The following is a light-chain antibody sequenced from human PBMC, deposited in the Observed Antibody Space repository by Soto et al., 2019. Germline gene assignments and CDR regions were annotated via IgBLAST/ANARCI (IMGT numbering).Light chain of an antibody. J-gene: IGKJ1*01. CDR1: QSVSSN. V-gene: IGKV3-15*01. Sequence: EIVMTQSPATLSVSPGERATLSCRASQSVSSNLAWYQQKPGQAPRLLIYGASTRATGIPARFSGSGSGTEFTLTISSLQSEDYAVYYCHQYNNWPPRTVGQGTKVEIK. CDR2: GAS. CDR3: HQYNNWPPRT.